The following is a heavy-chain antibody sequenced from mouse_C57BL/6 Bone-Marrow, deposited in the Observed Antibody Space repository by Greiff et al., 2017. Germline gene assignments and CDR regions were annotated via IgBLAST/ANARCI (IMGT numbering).Heavy chain of an antibody. J-gene: IGHJ4*01. V-gene: IGHV5-12*01. CDR2: ISNGGGST. D-gene: IGHD2-2*01. CDR1: GFTFSDYY. Sequence: EVQVVESGGGLVQPGGSLKLSCAASGFTFSDYYMYWVRQTPEKRLEWVAYISNGGGSTYYPDTVKGRFTISRDNAKNTLYLQMSRLKSEDTAMYYCARHETMVTTDAMDYWGQGTSVTVSS. CDR3: ARHETMVTTDAMDY.